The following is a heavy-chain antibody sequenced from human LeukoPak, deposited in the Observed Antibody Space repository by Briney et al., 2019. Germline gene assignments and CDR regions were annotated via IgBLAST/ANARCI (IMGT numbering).Heavy chain of an antibody. CDR3: ASDQVSGAFDY. Sequence: HTGGSLRLSCAASGSTFSSYAMNWDRQAPGKGLEWVSGISGSGGSTYYADSVKGRFTISRDNSKNTLYLQMNSLRAEDTAVYFCASDQVSGAFDYWGQGARVTVS. D-gene: IGHD5/OR15-5a*01. CDR2: ISGSGGST. J-gene: IGHJ4*02. CDR1: GSTFSSYA. V-gene: IGHV3-23*01.